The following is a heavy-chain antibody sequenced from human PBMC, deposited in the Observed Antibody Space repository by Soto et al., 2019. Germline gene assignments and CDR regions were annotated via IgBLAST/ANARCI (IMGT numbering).Heavy chain of an antibody. CDR1: GFTFGDYA. J-gene: IGHJ3*02. CDR2: IRSKAYGGTT. CDR3: TRDVNRRHEVAFDI. Sequence: GGSLRLSCTASGFTFGDYAMSWVRQAPGKGLEWVGFIRSKAYGGTTEYAASVKGRFTISRDDSKSIAYLQMNSLKTEDTAVYYCTRDVNRRHEVAFDIWGQGTMVTVSS. V-gene: IGHV3-49*04.